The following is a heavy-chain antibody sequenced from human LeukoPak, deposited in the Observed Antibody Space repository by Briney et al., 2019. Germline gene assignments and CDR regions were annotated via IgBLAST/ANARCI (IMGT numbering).Heavy chain of an antibody. Sequence: GGSLRLSCAASGFTFSSYAMSWVRQAPGKGLEWVSHFGGSGGTIYYADSVKGRFTISRDNSKNPLYLQMSSLRAEDTAVYYCAKSDCGGDCHLLDYWGQGTLVTVSS. D-gene: IGHD2-21*02. CDR2: FGGSGGTI. CDR1: GFTFSSYA. CDR3: AKSDCGGDCHLLDY. J-gene: IGHJ4*02. V-gene: IGHV3-23*01.